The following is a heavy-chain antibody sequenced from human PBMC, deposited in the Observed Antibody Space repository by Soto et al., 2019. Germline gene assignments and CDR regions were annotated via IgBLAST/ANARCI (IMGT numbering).Heavy chain of an antibody. CDR1: GYTFTNYG. CDR3: ARGGSSWSAEYYQH. V-gene: IGHV1-18*01. Sequence: QVQLVQSGAEVKKPGASVKVSCKASGYTFTNYGISWVRQAPGQGPEWMGWINGNNGNTKYAETLQGRSTMTTDTSTSTAYMELRSLRSDDTAVYYCARGGSSWSAEYYQHWGQGTLVIVSS. CDR2: INGNNGNT. D-gene: IGHD6-13*01. J-gene: IGHJ1*01.